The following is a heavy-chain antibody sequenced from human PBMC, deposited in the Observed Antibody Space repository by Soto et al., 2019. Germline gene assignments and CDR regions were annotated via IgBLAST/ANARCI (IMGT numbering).Heavy chain of an antibody. CDR1: GYSFSSYG. Sequence: QAQLVQSGAEVKKPGASVKVSCKASGYSFSSYGITWVRQAPGQGLEWLGWISPYNDDTKYAQRRQGGVTSTTGISTRTAYVDSRGLRSAYTAIYYCARGGYYDSSGARNYHHSGMDVWGQGATVTVSS. D-gene: IGHD3-22*01. CDR2: ISPYNDDT. V-gene: IGHV1-18*01. CDR3: ARGGYYDSSGARNYHHSGMDV. J-gene: IGHJ6*02.